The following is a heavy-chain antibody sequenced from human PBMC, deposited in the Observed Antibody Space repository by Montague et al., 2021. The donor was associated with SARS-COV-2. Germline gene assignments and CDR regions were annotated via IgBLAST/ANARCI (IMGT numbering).Heavy chain of an antibody. Sequence: SLRLSCAASGFTVSSNYMSWVRQAPGKGLEWVSVINSGGSIYYADSVKGRFTISRDKSKNTLYLQMNSLRVEDTAVYYCARGGKDNGYGSLDYWGQGTLVTVSS. D-gene: IGHD5-12*01. CDR3: ARGGKDNGYGSLDY. J-gene: IGHJ4*02. CDR1: GFTVSSNY. CDR2: INSGGSI. V-gene: IGHV3-53*01.